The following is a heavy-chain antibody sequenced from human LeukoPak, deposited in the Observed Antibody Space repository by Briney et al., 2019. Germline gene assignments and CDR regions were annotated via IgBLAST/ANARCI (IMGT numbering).Heavy chain of an antibody. CDR3: ARDRYCSSTSCYTGLYYYYGMDV. V-gene: IGHV1-18*01. D-gene: IGHD2-2*02. J-gene: IGHJ6*02. CDR2: ISAYNGNT. CDR1: GYTFTSYG. Sequence: GASVKVSCKASGYTFTSYGISWVRQAPGQGLEWVGWISAYNGNTNYAQKLQGRVTMTTDTSTSTAYMELRSLRSDDTAVYYCARDRYCSSTSCYTGLYYYYGMDVWGQGTTVTVSS.